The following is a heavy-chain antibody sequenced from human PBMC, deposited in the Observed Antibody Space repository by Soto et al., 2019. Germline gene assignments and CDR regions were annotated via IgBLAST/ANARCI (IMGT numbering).Heavy chain of an antibody. CDR1: GYNFTRYG. V-gene: IGHV1-18*01. Sequence: QVQLVQSAAEVKPPGASVKVSCKASGYNFTRYGFSWVRQAPGQGLEWMGWISAYSGDTNNAQKFQGRVSMTTATSTSTAYMELRSLRSDDTAVYYWEIESGGSLTYLLMFDSWGQGTLVTVSS. J-gene: IGHJ4*02. CDR2: ISAYSGDT. CDR3: EIESGGSLTYLLMFDS. D-gene: IGHD2-15*01.